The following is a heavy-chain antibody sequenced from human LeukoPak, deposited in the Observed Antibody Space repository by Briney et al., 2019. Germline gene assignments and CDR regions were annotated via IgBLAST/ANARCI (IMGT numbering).Heavy chain of an antibody. CDR1: GYTLTELS. D-gene: IGHD3-22*01. CDR2: ISAYNGNT. V-gene: IGHV1-18*01. J-gene: IGHJ4*02. Sequence: ASVKVSCKVSGYTLTELSMHWVRQAPGQGLEWMGWISAYNGNTNYAQKLQGRVTMTTDTSTSTAYMELRSLRSDDTAVYYCARDWAYYYDSSGYNYFDYWGQGTLVTVSS. CDR3: ARDWAYYYDSSGYNYFDY.